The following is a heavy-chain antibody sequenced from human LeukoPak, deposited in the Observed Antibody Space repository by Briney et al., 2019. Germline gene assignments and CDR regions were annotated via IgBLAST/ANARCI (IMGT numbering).Heavy chain of an antibody. CDR1: GFTFSSYS. CDR3: ARESSSWYGDNWFDP. CDR2: IWYDGSNK. D-gene: IGHD6-13*01. Sequence: GGSLRLSCAASGFTFSSYSMHWVRQAPGKGLEWVAVIWYDGSNKYYADSVKGRFTISRDNSKNTLYLQMNSLRAEDTAVYYCARESSSWYGDNWFDPWGQGTLVTVSS. J-gene: IGHJ5*02. V-gene: IGHV3-33*08.